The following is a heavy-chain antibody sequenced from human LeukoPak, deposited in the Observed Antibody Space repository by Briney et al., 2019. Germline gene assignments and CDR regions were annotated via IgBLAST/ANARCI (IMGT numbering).Heavy chain of an antibody. V-gene: IGHV1-2*02. J-gene: IGHJ5*02. CDR2: INPNTGGT. CDR1: GYTFTSYD. Sequence: ASVKVSCKASGYTFTSYDINWVRQATGQGLEWMGWINPNTGGTNYAPKFQGRVTMTRDTSISTAYMELSRLGSDDTAVYYCARDLFVQQQLSFDPWGQGTLVTVSS. D-gene: IGHD6-13*01. CDR3: ARDLFVQQQLSFDP.